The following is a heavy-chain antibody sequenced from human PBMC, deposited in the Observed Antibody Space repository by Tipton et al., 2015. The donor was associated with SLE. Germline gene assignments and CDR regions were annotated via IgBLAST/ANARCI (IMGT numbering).Heavy chain of an antibody. CDR1: GGSFSGYY. V-gene: IGHV4-34*01. D-gene: IGHD3/OR15-3a*01. Sequence: TLSLTCAVYGGSFSGYYWSWIRQPPGKGLEWIGEINHSGSTNYNPSLKSRVTIAVDTSKNQFSLKLSSVTAADTAVYYCARAQRGPIRAFDIWGQGTMVTVFS. CDR2: INHSGST. J-gene: IGHJ3*02. CDR3: ARAQRGPIRAFDI.